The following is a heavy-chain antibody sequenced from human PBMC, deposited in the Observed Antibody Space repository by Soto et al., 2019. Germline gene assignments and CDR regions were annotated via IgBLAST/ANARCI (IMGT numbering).Heavy chain of an antibody. CDR2: INPSGGST. Sequence: QVQLVQSGAEVKKPGASVKVSCKASGYTFTSYYMHWVRQAPGQGLEWMGIINPSGGSTSYAQKCQGTVTMTRDTSTSAVYMELSSLRSEDTAVYYCARGLGRAAMVTPLGYWGQGTLVTVSS. D-gene: IGHD5-18*01. J-gene: IGHJ4*02. CDR3: ARGLGRAAMVTPLGY. CDR1: GYTFTSYY. V-gene: IGHV1-46*01.